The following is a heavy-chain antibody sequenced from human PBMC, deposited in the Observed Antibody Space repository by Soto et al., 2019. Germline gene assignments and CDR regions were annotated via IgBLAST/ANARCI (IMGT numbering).Heavy chain of an antibody. CDR1: GFTFSSYA. J-gene: IGHJ4*02. CDR3: ARDRSYYDSSGSYSPPY. Sequence: EVQLLESGGGLVQPGGSLRLSCAASGFTFSSYAMNWVRQAPGKGLEWVSAISGSAATTHFADSVKGRFTISRDTSKNTLSLHITILRAVDTAVYYCARDRSYYDSSGSYSPPYWGQGTLVTVSS. V-gene: IGHV3-23*01. CDR2: ISGSAATT. D-gene: IGHD3-22*01.